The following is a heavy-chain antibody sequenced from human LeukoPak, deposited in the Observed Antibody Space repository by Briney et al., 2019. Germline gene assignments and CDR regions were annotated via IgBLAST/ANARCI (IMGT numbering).Heavy chain of an antibody. J-gene: IGHJ4*02. CDR2: IYYSGST. Sequence: SETLSLTCTVSGDSISSSSYYWVWIRQPPGKGLEWIGSIYYSGSTYYNPSLKSRVTISVDTSKNQFSLKLSSVTAADTAVYYCARRGRSGYLYYFDYWGQGTLVTVSS. V-gene: IGHV4-39*01. D-gene: IGHD3-22*01. CDR1: GDSISSSSYY. CDR3: ARRGRSGYLYYFDY.